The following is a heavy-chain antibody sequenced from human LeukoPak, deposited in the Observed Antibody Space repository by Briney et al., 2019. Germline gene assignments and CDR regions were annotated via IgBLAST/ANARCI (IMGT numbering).Heavy chain of an antibody. Sequence: GGSLRLSCAASGFSFSNYWVSWVRQAPGKGLEWVANIKQDGSEKYYVDSVKGRFTISRDKARNSLYLQMNSLRGEDTAVYYCARDLDYGSGRSLGAFDIWGQGTMVTVSS. CDR1: GFSFSNYW. D-gene: IGHD3-10*01. CDR2: IKQDGSEK. CDR3: ARDLDYGSGRSLGAFDI. V-gene: IGHV3-7*03. J-gene: IGHJ3*02.